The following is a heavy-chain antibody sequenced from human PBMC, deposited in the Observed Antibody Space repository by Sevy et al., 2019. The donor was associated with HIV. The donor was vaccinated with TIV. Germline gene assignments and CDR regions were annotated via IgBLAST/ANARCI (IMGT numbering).Heavy chain of an antibody. CDR3: SRAGGDCYSKNECWFVS. J-gene: IGHJ5*01. CDR1: GFTFSAYS. Sequence: GGSLRLSCAASGFTFSAYSMNWVRQAPGKGLEWVSYISSSSGTIYYADSVKGQFTIPRDNAKSSLYLQLNGLRAEDMAVYICSRAGGDCYSKNECWFVSWGQGTLVTVSS. D-gene: IGHD2-21*01. CDR2: ISSSSGTI. V-gene: IGHV3-48*01.